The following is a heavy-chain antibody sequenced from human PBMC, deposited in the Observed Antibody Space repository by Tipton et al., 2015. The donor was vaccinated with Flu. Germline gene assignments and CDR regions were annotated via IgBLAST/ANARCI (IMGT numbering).Heavy chain of an antibody. D-gene: IGHD4-11*01. CDR2: VHHAGST. CDR1: GGSISSGDYY. V-gene: IGHV4-39*02. CDR3: VRRDHSNYVSDPKNWFDP. J-gene: IGHJ5*02. Sequence: TPSLTCTVSGGSISSGDYYWSWIRQHPGKGLEWIGNVHHAGSTYYNPSLKSRVTMSVDASKNHFSLKLNSVTAADTAVYFCVRRDHSNYVSDPKNWFDPWGPGTLVTVSS.